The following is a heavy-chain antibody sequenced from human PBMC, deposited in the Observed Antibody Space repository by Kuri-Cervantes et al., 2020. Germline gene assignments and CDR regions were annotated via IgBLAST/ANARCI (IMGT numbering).Heavy chain of an antibody. CDR1: GFSFSTYW. CDR3: ARVNGIVVGYYYGMDV. CDR2: IKKDGSEK. J-gene: IGHJ6*02. Sequence: GESLKISCAASGFSFSTYWMSWVRQAPGKGLEWVVNIKKDGSEKNYVDSVKGRFTISRDNAKNSLYLQMNSLRAEDTALYHCARVNGIVVGYYYGMDVWGQGTTVTVSS. D-gene: IGHD2-15*01. V-gene: IGHV3-7*03.